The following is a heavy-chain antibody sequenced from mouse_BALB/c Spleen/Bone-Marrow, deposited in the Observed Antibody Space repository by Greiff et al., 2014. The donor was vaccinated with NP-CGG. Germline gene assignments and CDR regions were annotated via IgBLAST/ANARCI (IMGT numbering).Heavy chain of an antibody. Sequence: VHVKQSGPELMKPGASVKISCKASGYSFTSYYMHWVKQSHGKSLEWIGYIDPFNGGTSYNQKFKGKATLTVDKSSSTAYMHLSSLTSEDSAVYYCAPLSRYFDVWGAGTTATVSS. J-gene: IGHJ1*01. V-gene: IGHV1S135*01. D-gene: IGHD6-2*01. CDR3: APLSRYFDV. CDR1: GYSFTSYY. CDR2: IDPFNGGT.